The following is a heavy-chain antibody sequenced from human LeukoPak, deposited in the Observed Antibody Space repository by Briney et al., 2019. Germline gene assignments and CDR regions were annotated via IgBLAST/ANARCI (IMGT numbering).Heavy chain of an antibody. D-gene: IGHD3-10*01. CDR3: AREWLTMVRGIIIVGNKYNWFDP. J-gene: IGHJ5*02. Sequence: AASVKVSYKASGYAFTSYAMNWVRQAPGQGLEWMGWINTNTGNPTYAQGFTGRFVFSLDTSVSTTYLQISSLKAEDTAVYYCAREWLTMVRGIIIVGNKYNWFDPWGQGTLVTVSS. CDR2: INTNTGNP. CDR1: GYAFTSYA. V-gene: IGHV7-4-1*02.